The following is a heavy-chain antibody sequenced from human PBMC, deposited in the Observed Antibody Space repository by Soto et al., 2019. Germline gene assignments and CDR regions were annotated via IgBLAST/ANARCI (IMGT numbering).Heavy chain of an antibody. Sequence: AGKVSCKASGFTFTSSSVQWVRQARGQRLEWIGWIVVGSGNTNYAQKFQGRVTITRDMSTSTAYMELSSLRSEDTAVYYCAADRGEYFCYYYCMDVWRQGPTVLVCS. J-gene: IGHJ6*02. CDR2: IVVGSGNT. D-gene: IGHD2-2*01. CDR3: AADRGEYFCYYYCMDV. CDR1: GFTFTSSS. V-gene: IGHV1-58*01.